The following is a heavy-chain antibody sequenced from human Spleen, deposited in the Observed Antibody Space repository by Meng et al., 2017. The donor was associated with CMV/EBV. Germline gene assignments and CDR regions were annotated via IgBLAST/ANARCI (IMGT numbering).Heavy chain of an antibody. CDR3: ARGVRTVTTFKDYYYGMDV. CDR1: GDSISSYY. Sequence: SETLSLTCTVSGDSISSYYWSWIRQPPGKGLEWIGYVYYTGSANYNPSLKSRVTISVDTSKSQFSLKLSSVTAADTAVYYCARGVRTVTTFKDYYYGMDVWGQGTTVTVSS. J-gene: IGHJ6*02. V-gene: IGHV4-59*12. D-gene: IGHD4-11*01. CDR2: VYYTGSA.